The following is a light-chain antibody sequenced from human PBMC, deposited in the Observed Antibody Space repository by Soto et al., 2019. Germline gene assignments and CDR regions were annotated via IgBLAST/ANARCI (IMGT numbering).Light chain of an antibody. CDR1: NIGSKS. CDR2: YDS. Sequence: SYELTQPPSVSVAPGKTARITCGGNNIGSKSVHWYQQKAGQAPILAMYYDSDRPSGIPERFSGSNSGNTATLTISTVEAGDEAAYYCQVWDISSNHVVFGGGTQLTVL. V-gene: IGLV3-21*04. J-gene: IGLJ2*01. CDR3: QVWDISSNHVV.